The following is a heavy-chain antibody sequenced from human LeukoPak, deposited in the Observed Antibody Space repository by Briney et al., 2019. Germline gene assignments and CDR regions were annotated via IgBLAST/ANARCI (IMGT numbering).Heavy chain of an antibody. CDR1: GFTFSSYG. J-gene: IGHJ4*02. D-gene: IGHD5-18*01. Sequence: PWGALRLSCTASGFTFSSYGMSWVRQAPGKGLEWVSGISGNGAGTYYAESVKGRFTISRDNSKNTLYLQMNSLRAEDTAVYYCARDLGDTAMVSPFDYWGQGTLVTVSS. V-gene: IGHV3-23*01. CDR2: ISGNGAGT. CDR3: ARDLGDTAMVSPFDY.